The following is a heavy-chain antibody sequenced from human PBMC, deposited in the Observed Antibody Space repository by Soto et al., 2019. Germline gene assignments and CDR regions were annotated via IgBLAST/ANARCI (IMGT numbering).Heavy chain of an antibody. D-gene: IGHD2-8*02. CDR1: GGSFSGYY. CDR2: IHHSGST. Sequence: QVQLQQWGAGLLKPSETLSLTCAVYGGSFSGYYWTWIRQPPGTGLEWIGEIHHSGSTNYNPSLTSRVTISVDTCKNQFSLKLTSVTAADTAVYYCAKEKITGLFEYWGQGTLVTVST. CDR3: AKEKITGLFEY. V-gene: IGHV4-34*01. J-gene: IGHJ4*02.